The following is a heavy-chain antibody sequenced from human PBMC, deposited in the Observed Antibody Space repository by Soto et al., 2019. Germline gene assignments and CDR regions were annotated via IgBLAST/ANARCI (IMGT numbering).Heavy chain of an antibody. CDR2: VGDGGGRT. CDR3: ARDGLLGYFDY. J-gene: IGHJ4*02. D-gene: IGHD3-16*01. CDR1: GFTFSNYA. Sequence: EVQLVESGGGLVQPGVSLRLSCEASGFTFSNYAMSWVRQGPGKGLEWVSSVGDGGGRTYYADSVKGRFTISTDNSKNTLLLQMNSLRAEDTAVYYCARDGLLGYFDYWGQGTLVTVSS. V-gene: IGHV3-23*04.